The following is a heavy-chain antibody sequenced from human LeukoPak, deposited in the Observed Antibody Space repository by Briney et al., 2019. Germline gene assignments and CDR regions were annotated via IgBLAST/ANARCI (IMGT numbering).Heavy chain of an antibody. J-gene: IGHJ3*02. D-gene: IGHD3-10*01. V-gene: IGHV4-59*01. CDR3: ARWFGDI. CDR2: IYYSGST. Sequence: SETLSLTCTVSGGSISSYYWSWIRQPPGKGLEWIGYIYYSGSTNYNPSLKSRVTISVDTSKNQFSLKLSSVTAAVTAVYYCARWFGDIWGQGTMVTVSS. CDR1: GGSISSYY.